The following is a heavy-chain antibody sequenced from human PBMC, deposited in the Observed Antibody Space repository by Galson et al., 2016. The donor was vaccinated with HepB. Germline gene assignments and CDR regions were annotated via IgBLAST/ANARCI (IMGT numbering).Heavy chain of an antibody. J-gene: IGHJ4*02. CDR2: ISESSRYI. CDR3: ARDRGIGGAVAGPVDY. CDR1: GFTFRDYT. V-gene: IGHV3-21*01. D-gene: IGHD6-19*01. Sequence: SLRLSCAASGFTFRDYTMNWVRQAPGRGPEWVSSISESSRYIYSADSVKGRFTVSRDNAKNSLYLQMNSLRAEDTAMYYCARDRGIGGAVAGPVDYWGQGTLVTVSS.